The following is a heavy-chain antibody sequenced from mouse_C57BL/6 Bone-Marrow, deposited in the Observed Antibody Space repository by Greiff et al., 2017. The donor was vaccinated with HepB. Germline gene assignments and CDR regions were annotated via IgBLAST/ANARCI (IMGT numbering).Heavy chain of an antibody. Sequence: QVQLQQPGAELVRPGTSVKLSCKASGYTFTSYWMHWVKQRPGQGLEWIGVIDPSDSYTNYNQKFKGKATLTVDTSSSTAYMQLSSLTSEDSAVSYCARGVYYGSSYGAMDYWGQGTSVTVSS. CDR1: GYTFTSYW. J-gene: IGHJ4*01. CDR2: IDPSDSYT. V-gene: IGHV1-59*01. D-gene: IGHD1-1*01. CDR3: ARGVYYGSSYGAMDY.